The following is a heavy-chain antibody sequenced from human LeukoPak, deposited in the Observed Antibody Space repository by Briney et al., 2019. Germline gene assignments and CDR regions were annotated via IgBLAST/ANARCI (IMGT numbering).Heavy chain of an antibody. D-gene: IGHD3-16*01. V-gene: IGHV3-23*01. CDR1: GFTFSSYA. CDR3: AKGLTGSAYTFYFDY. Sequence: PGGSLRLSCAASGFTFSSYAMSWVRQAPGKGLEWVSAISGSGGSTYYADSVKGRFTISRDNSKNTLYLQLNSLRAEDTAVYYCAKGLTGSAYTFYFDYWGQGALVTVSS. CDR2: ISGSGGST. J-gene: IGHJ4*02.